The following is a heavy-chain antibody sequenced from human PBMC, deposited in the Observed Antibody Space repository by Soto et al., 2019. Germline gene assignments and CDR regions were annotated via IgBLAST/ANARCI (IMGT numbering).Heavy chain of an antibody. CDR3: ARDAPIFPTAGYSSSWYGFDY. V-gene: IGHV1-18*01. CDR1: VYTFNSYG. CDR2: ISAYNGNT. J-gene: IGHJ4*02. Sequence: ASVTVSCKDSVYTFNSYGISWVRQAPGQGLEWMGWISAYNGNTNYAQKLQGRVTMTTDTSTSTAYMELRSLRSDDTAVYYCARDAPIFPTAGYSSSWYGFDYWGQGTLVTVSS. D-gene: IGHD6-13*01.